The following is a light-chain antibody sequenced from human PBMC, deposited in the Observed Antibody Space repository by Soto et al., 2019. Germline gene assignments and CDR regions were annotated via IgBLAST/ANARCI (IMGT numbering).Light chain of an antibody. CDR2: EGS. V-gene: IGLV2-23*01. Sequence: QSALTQPASVSGSPGQPITISCTGTSSDVGSYDLVSWYQQHPGKAPKLMIYEGSKRPSGVSNRFSGSKSGNTASLTISGLQPEDEADYYCCSYVGSSTYVFGTGTKVTVL. CDR3: CSYVGSSTYV. CDR1: SSDVGSYDL. J-gene: IGLJ1*01.